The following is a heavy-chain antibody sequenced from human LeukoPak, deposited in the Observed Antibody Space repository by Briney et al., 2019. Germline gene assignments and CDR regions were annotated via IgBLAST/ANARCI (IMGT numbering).Heavy chain of an antibody. Sequence: PGGSLRLSCAASGFTFSDYHMTWIRRAPGKGLERVSFTSNTGGTTYYADSVRGRFTISRDNTKNSLYLQMNSLRADDTAVYYCARGGNMGSAPFDYWGQGTLVTVSS. CDR3: ARGGNMGSAPFDY. V-gene: IGHV3-11*01. D-gene: IGHD1/OR15-1a*01. J-gene: IGHJ4*02. CDR2: TSNTGGTT. CDR1: GFTFSDYH.